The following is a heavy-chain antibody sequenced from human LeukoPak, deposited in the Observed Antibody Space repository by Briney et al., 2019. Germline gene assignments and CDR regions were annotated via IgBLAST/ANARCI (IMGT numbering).Heavy chain of an antibody. CDR1: GFTFSNYY. CDR3: AELGITMIGGV. Sequence: GGSLRLSCAASGFTFSNYYMSWIRQAPGKGLEWISYISNSATIIHYADSVKGRFTISRDNAKNSLYLQMNSLRAEDTAVYYCAELGITMIGGVWGKGTTVTISS. J-gene: IGHJ6*04. V-gene: IGHV3-11*04. D-gene: IGHD3-10*02. CDR2: ISNSATII.